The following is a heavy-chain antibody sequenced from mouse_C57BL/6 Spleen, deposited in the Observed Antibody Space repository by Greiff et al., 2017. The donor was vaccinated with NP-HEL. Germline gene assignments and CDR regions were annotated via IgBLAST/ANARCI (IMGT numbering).Heavy chain of an antibody. CDR2: IYPSDSET. J-gene: IGHJ2*01. D-gene: IGHD1-1*01. CDR3: ARLGYGSAGDY. CDR1: GYTFTSYW. Sequence: QVQLQQPGAELVRPGSSVKLSCKASGYTFTSYWMDWVKQRPGQGLEWIGNIYPSDSETHYNQKFKDKATLTVDKSSSTAYMQLSSLTSEDSAVYYCARLGYGSAGDYWGQGTTLTVSS. V-gene: IGHV1-61*01.